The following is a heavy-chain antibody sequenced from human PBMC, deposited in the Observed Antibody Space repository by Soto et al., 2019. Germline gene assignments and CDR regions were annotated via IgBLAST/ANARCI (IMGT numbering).Heavy chain of an antibody. CDR2: IYPSGST. CDR3: VRGRSYSVYDF. D-gene: IGHD5-12*01. J-gene: IGHJ4*02. Sequence: PSETLSLTCTVSGGSISGHSWIWIRQPAGKGLEWIGHIYPSGSTSYNPSLRSRVTMSLDTSSNQIFLNLTSVTPADTAVFYCVRGRSYSVYDFWGPGTLVTVSS. V-gene: IGHV4-4*07. CDR1: GGSISGHS.